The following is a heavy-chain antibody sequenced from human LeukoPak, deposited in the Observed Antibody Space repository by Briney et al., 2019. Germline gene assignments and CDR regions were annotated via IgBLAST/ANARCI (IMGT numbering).Heavy chain of an antibody. D-gene: IGHD3-3*01. CDR3: ARALKWLSPDAFDI. CDR1: GGSIRGYY. J-gene: IGHJ3*02. V-gene: IGHV4-59*01. CDR2: IYSSGST. Sequence: SETLSLTCNVSGGSIRGYYWSWIRQPPGKGLEWIGYIYSSGSTNYNPSLKSRVTMSVDTSKNQFSLKVSSVTAADTAVYYCARALKWLSPDAFDIWGQGTMVTVSS.